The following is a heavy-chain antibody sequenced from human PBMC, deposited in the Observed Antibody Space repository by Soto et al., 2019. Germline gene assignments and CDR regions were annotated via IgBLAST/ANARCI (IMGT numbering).Heavy chain of an antibody. V-gene: IGHV1-69*13. CDR2: IIPILGTA. CDR1: GGTFSSYA. Sequence: SVNVSCKASGGTFSSYAISWVRQAPGQGLEWMGGIIPILGTANYAQKFQGRVTITADESTSTAYMELSSLRSEDTAVYYCARDSSTVPLYSSGSPWGQGTLVTVSS. J-gene: IGHJ5*02. D-gene: IGHD3-22*01. CDR3: ARDSSTVPLYSSGSP.